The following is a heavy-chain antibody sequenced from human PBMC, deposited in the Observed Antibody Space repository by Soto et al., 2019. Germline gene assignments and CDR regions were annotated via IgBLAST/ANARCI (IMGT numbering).Heavy chain of an antibody. D-gene: IGHD1-26*01. CDR3: ARSYYDATGFAVDP. J-gene: IGHJ5*02. CDR1: GASVSDGY. V-gene: IGHV4-59*02. Sequence: QMQLQVSGPGLVKPSETLSLTCTVSGASVSDGYWSWIRQPPGKELEWFGFMYFGGSFNYNPSLTGRVTISVETSKNQFSMTMTSVTAADTAVYYCARSYYDATGFAVDPWGQGTLVTVSS. CDR2: MYFGGSF.